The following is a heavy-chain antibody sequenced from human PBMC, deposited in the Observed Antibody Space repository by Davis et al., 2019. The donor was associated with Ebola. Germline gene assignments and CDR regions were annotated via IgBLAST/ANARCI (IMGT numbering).Heavy chain of an antibody. D-gene: IGHD6-19*01. CDR1: GGSISKNF. CDR2: VNYRGTT. Sequence: SETLSLTCSVSGGSISKNFWNWIRQPPGKGLEWIGYVNYRGTTNYNPSLKNRVTISVETSENQFALKLTAVTAEDTAVYFGASDDGSCWPYGMDVRGQGTLVTVSS. J-gene: IGHJ6*02. V-gene: IGHV4-59*01. CDR3: ASDDGSCWPYGMDV.